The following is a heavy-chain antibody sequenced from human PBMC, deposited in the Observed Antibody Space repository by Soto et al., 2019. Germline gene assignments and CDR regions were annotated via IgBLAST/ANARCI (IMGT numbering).Heavy chain of an antibody. CDR2: ISGSGGST. V-gene: IGHV3-23*01. Sequence: GGSLRLSCAASGFTFSSYAMSWVRQAPGKGLEWVSAISGSGGSTYYADSLKGRFTISRHNSKNTLYLQMNSLRAEDKAVYYCAKDRGSRWWWLAPWGQGTLVTVSS. CDR1: GFTFSSYA. D-gene: IGHD2-15*01. J-gene: IGHJ5*02. CDR3: AKDRGSRWWWLAP.